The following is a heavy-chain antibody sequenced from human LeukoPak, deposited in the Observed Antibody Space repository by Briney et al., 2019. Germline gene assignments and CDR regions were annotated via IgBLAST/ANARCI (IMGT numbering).Heavy chain of an antibody. CDR1: GFTFRSYS. V-gene: IGHV3-48*01. CDR2: ITSSSSAL. J-gene: IGHJ3*02. CDR3: ASALAGTRNAFDI. D-gene: IGHD6-19*01. Sequence: GGSLRLSCAASGFTFRSYSMNWVRQAPGKGLEWVSHITSSSSALYYADSVKGRFTISRDNAKNSLYLQMNSLRAEDTAVYSCASALAGTRNAFDIWGQGTMVTVSS.